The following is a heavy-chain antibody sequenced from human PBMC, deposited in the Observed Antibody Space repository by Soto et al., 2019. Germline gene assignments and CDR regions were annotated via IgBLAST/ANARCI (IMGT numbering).Heavy chain of an antibody. CDR3: AIENVYSYAPYFDY. Sequence: QVQLVQCGAEVKKPGASVKVSCKASGYTFSNYGISWVRQAPGQGLEWMGWVSGYKNNTDYAQKFQGRVTITTDTSTSPAYREVRILTSDDTAVYYCAIENVYSYAPYFDYWGQGTVVTVPS. V-gene: IGHV1-18*01. D-gene: IGHD5-18*01. CDR2: VSGYKNNT. J-gene: IGHJ4*02. CDR1: GYTFSNYG.